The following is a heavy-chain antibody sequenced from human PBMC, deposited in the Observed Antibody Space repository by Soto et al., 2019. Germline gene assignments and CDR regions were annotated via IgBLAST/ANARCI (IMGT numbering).Heavy chain of an antibody. V-gene: IGHV1-8*01. J-gene: IGHJ4*02. CDR1: GYTFTSLD. Sequence: ASVKVSCKASGYTFTSLDINWVRQATGQGLEWMGWMNPNSGSTGSAQKFQGRVAMSRDTSINTAYMELSSLRSDDTAVYYCARGRGYSDGIDYWGQGTLVTVSS. D-gene: IGHD2-15*01. CDR2: MNPNSGST. CDR3: ARGRGYSDGIDY.